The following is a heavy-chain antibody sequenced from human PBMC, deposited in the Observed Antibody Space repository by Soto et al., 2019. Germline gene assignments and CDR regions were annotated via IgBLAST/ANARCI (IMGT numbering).Heavy chain of an antibody. D-gene: IGHD3-3*01. V-gene: IGHV1-8*01. CDR2: INPNSGNT. CDR3: ASGADFGSDYYGDY. J-gene: IGHJ4*02. Sequence: ASVKVSCKASGYTFTSYDINWVRQATGQGLEWMGWINPNSGNTGYAQKFQGRVTMTRNTSISTAYMELSSLRSEDTAVYYCASGADFGSDYYGDYWGKGPLVTVSS. CDR1: GYTFTSYD.